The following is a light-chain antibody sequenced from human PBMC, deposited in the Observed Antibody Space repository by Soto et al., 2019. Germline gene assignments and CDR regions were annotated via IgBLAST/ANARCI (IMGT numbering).Light chain of an antibody. CDR1: QSISSW. CDR3: QQYNSYSVT. CDR2: DAS. J-gene: IGKJ1*01. Sequence: DIQMTQSPSTLSASVGDRVTITCRASQSISSWLAWYQQKPGKAPKLLIYDASSLESGVPSRFSGSGSGTEFTLTISSLQPDDFAPYYCQQYNSYSVTFGQETKVAIK. V-gene: IGKV1-5*01.